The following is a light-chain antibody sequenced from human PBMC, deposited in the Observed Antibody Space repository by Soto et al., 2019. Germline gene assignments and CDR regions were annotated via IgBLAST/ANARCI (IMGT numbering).Light chain of an antibody. CDR1: QSVSSSY. J-gene: IGKJ1*01. CDR3: QQCATSPRT. V-gene: IGKV3-20*01. CDR2: DAT. Sequence: EIVLTQSPGTLSLSPGERATLSCSASQSVSSSYLAWYQQKPGQAPRLLVDDATRRVAGIPDRFSGSGSGTDFNLTISRLEPEDFAVYYCQQCATSPRTFGPGPKVEI.